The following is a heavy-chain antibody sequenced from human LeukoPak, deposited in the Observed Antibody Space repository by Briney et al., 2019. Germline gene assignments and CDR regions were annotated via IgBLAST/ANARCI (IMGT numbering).Heavy chain of an antibody. V-gene: IGHV3-21*04. CDR1: GFTFSTYG. J-gene: IGHJ1*01. CDR3: AKAPGIAVAGPDREYFQH. D-gene: IGHD6-19*01. CDR2: ISSSGTYI. Sequence: GGSLRLSCAASGFTFSTYGMNWVRQAPGKGLEWVSSISSSGTYIYYADSVKGRFTISRDNSKNTLYLQMNSLRAEDTAVYYCAKAPGIAVAGPDREYFQHWGQGTLVTVSS.